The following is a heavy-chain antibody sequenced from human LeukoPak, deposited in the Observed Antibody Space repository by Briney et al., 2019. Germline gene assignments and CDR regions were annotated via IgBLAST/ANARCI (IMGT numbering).Heavy chain of an antibody. CDR2: IYHSGST. V-gene: IGHV4-38-2*02. Sequence: SETLSLTCTVSGYSISSGYYWGWIRQPPGKGLEWIGSIYHSGSTYYNPSLKSRVTISVDTSKNQFTLKLNSVTAADTAVYYCARHRGPTTEVTRDFDYWGQGTLVTVSS. CDR1: GYSISSGYY. CDR3: ARHRGPTTEVTRDFDY. D-gene: IGHD4-23*01. J-gene: IGHJ4*02.